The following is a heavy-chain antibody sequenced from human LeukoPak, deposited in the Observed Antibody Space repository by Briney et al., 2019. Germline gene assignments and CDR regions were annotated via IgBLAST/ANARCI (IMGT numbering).Heavy chain of an antibody. Sequence: GASVKVSCKASGGTFGSYAISWVRQAPGQGLEWMGGIIPIFGTANYAQKFQGRVTITADESTSTAYMELSSLRSEDTAVYYCARADAAMPNWFDPWGQGTLVTVSS. J-gene: IGHJ5*02. D-gene: IGHD2-2*01. CDR2: IIPIFGTA. CDR1: GGTFGSYA. CDR3: ARADAAMPNWFDP. V-gene: IGHV1-69*13.